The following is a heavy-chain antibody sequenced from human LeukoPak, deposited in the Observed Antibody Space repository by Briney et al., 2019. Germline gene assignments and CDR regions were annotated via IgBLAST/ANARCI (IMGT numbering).Heavy chain of an antibody. D-gene: IGHD3-22*01. CDR2: IKQDGSDK. Sequence: GGSLRLSCAASGFSFSSYWMSWVRQAPGKGLEWVANIKQDGSDKYSVDSVKGRFTISRDNAKNSLYLQMNSLRAEDTAVYYCARVLHKRNYDSSVYYGYWGQGTLVTVSS. CDR1: GFSFSSYW. CDR3: ARVLHKRNYDSSVYYGY. V-gene: IGHV3-7*04. J-gene: IGHJ4*02.